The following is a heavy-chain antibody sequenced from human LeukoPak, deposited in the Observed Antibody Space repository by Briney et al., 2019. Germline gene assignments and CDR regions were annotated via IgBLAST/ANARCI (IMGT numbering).Heavy chain of an antibody. Sequence: SETLSLTCAVSGGSISSGGYSWSWIRQPPGKGLEWIGYIHYSGGTNYNPSLKSRVTMSVDTSKNQFSLNLISVSAADTAVYYCARDRLGLPVDYWGQGTLVTVSS. J-gene: IGHJ4*02. D-gene: IGHD6-25*01. CDR1: GGSISSGGYS. CDR3: ARDRLGLPVDY. CDR2: IHYSGGT. V-gene: IGHV4-61*08.